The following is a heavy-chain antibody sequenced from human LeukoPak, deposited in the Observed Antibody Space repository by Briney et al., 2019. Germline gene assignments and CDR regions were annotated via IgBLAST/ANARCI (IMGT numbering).Heavy chain of an antibody. D-gene: IGHD3-10*01. Sequence: VSVKVSCKASGYTFTSYGISWVRQAPGQGLEWMGWISAYNGNTNYAQKLQGRVTMTTDTSTSTAYMELRSLRSDDTAVYYCAREVLWFGELSPDYYYGMDVWGQGTTVTVSS. CDR2: ISAYNGNT. J-gene: IGHJ6*02. CDR1: GYTFTSYG. CDR3: AREVLWFGELSPDYYYGMDV. V-gene: IGHV1-18*01.